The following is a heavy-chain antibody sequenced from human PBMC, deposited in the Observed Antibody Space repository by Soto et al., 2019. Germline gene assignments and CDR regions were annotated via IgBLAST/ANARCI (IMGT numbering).Heavy chain of an antibody. Sequence: PSETLYLTCTVSGGSISSGGYYWSWIRQHPGKGLEWIGYIYYSGSTYYNPSLKSRVTISVDTSKNQFSLKLSSVTAADTAVYYCARVIASPYPDAFDIWGQGTMVTVSS. J-gene: IGHJ3*02. CDR2: IYYSGST. CDR3: ARVIASPYPDAFDI. CDR1: GGSISSGGYY. V-gene: IGHV4-31*03. D-gene: IGHD3-3*02.